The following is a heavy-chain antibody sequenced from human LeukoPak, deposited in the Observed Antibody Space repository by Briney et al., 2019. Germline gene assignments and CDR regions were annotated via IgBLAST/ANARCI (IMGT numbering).Heavy chain of an antibody. J-gene: IGHJ6*03. CDR3: ARGYCSGGSCYSYYYYNYMDV. V-gene: IGHV4-34*01. D-gene: IGHD2-15*01. Sequence: SETLSLTCAVYGASFGDFYWSWIRQPPGKGLEWIGSIHYSGSTNYNPSLKSRVTISVDTSKNQFSLKLSSVTAADTAVYYCARGYCSGGSCYSYYYYNYMDVWGKGTTVTVSS. CDR1: GASFGDFY. CDR2: IHYSGST.